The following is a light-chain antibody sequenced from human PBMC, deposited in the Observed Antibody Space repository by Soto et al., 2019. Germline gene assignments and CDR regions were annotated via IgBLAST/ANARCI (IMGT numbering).Light chain of an antibody. Sequence: QSALTQPASVSGSPGQSITISCTGTSSDVGGYNFVSWYQQDPGKAPKLMIFEVTNRPSGVSNRFSGSKSGNTASLTISGLQAEDEADYYCSSYTSSSTNVFRTGTKLTVL. CDR3: SSYTSSSTNV. CDR2: EVT. V-gene: IGLV2-14*01. CDR1: SSDVGGYNF. J-gene: IGLJ1*01.